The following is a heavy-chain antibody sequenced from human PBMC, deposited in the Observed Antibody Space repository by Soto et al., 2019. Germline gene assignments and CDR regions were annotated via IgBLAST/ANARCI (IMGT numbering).Heavy chain of an antibody. CDR3: ARDCRRRRVPYYYGMDV. CDR2: IYYSGST. J-gene: IGHJ6*02. CDR1: GGSISSGGYY. Sequence: PSETLSLTCTVSGGSISSGGYYWSWIRQHPGKGLEWIGYIYYSGSTYYNPSLKSRVTISVDTSKNQFSLKLSSVTAADTAVYYCARDCRRRRVPYYYGMDVWGQGTTVTVSS. D-gene: IGHD2-2*01. V-gene: IGHV4-31*03.